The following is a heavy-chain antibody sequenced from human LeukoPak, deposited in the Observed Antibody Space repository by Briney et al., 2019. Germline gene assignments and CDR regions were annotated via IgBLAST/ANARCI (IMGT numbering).Heavy chain of an antibody. CDR2: IYYSGST. CDR1: GGSITYY. CDR3: ARAQGTGLVDY. Sequence: SETLSLTCSVSGGSITYYWVWIRPAPGKGLEWIGSIYYSGSTYYNPSLKIRVTLSLDTYNKRFSLKLNSVTAADTAMYYCARAQGTGLVDYWGQGTPVTVSS. V-gene: IGHV4-39*07. J-gene: IGHJ4*02. D-gene: IGHD2-8*02.